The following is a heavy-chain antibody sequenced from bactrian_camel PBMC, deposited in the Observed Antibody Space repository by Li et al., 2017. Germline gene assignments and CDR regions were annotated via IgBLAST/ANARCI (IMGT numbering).Heavy chain of an antibody. CDR3: SVATTSGTFNY. D-gene: IGHD5*01. Sequence: HVQLVESGGGLVQPGGSLRLSCTASESTFGVSLGFTFEDSLMGWYRQAPGNECELVSTIAGDGKTYYRDSVKGRFAISRDNAKNTVYLQMNSLKPEDTALHYCSVATTSGTFNYWGQGTQVTVS. V-gene: IGHV3S53*01. J-gene: IGHJ4*01. CDR1: ESTFGVSLGFTFEDSL. CDR2: IAGDGKT.